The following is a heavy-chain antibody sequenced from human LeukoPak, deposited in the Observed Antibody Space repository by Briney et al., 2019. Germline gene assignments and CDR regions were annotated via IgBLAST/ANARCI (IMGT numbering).Heavy chain of an antibody. CDR1: GFTFSSYA. CDR3: AKREIDILTDYFLRAGAFDI. CDR2: ICGSGGST. Sequence: GGSLRLSCASSGFTFSSYAMSWVRQAPGKGLEWVSVICGSGGSTYYADSVKGRSTISRDNSKNTLYLQMNSLRAEDTAVYYCAKREIDILTDYFLRAGAFDIWGQGTMVTVSS. D-gene: IGHD3-9*01. V-gene: IGHV3-23*01. J-gene: IGHJ3*02.